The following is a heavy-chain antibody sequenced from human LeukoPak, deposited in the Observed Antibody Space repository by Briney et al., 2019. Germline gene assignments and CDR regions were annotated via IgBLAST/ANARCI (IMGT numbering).Heavy chain of an antibody. CDR3: AKDWSYRGWAYHFDY. V-gene: IGHV3-23*01. CDR2: ISGSGDST. Sequence: GGSLRLSCAASGFTFSNYAMRWVRQAPGKGLEWVSGISGSGDSTYYADSVKGRFTISRDNSKNTLYLQMNSLRAEDSAMYYCAKDWSYRGWAYHFDYWGQGTLVTVSS. CDR1: GFTFSNYA. D-gene: IGHD5-12*01. J-gene: IGHJ4*02.